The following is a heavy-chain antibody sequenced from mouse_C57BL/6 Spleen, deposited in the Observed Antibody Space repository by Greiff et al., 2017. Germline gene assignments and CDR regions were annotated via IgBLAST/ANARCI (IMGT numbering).Heavy chain of an antibody. CDR1: GYAFSSSW. Sequence: VQGVESGPELVKPGASVKISCKASGYAFSSSWLNWVKQRPGKGLEWIGRIYPGDGDTNYNGKFKGKATLTADKSSSTAYMQLSSLTSEDSAVYFCARGPYYFDYWGQGTTLTVSS. V-gene: IGHV1-82*01. CDR3: ARGPYYFDY. CDR2: IYPGDGDT. J-gene: IGHJ2*01.